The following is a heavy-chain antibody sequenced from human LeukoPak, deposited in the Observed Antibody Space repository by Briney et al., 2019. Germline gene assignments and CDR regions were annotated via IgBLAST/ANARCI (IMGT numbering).Heavy chain of an antibody. CDR1: GFTFSSYS. V-gene: IGHV3-7*01. J-gene: IGHJ3*02. Sequence: PGGSLRLSCAASGFTFSSYSMSWVRQAPGKGLEWVANIKQDGTEKYYVDSLKGRFTISKDNAKNSLYLQMSSLRAEDTAVYYCATYYDSTTYTRSNVFDIWGRGTMVTVSS. CDR3: ATYYDSTTYTRSNVFDI. D-gene: IGHD3-22*01. CDR2: IKQDGTEK.